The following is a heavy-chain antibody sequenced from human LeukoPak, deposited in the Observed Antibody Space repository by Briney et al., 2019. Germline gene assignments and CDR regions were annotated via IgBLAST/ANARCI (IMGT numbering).Heavy chain of an antibody. D-gene: IGHD3-16*01. Sequence: PSETLSLTCSVSGGSIGDNKWWTWVRQPPGKGMEWIGEIYHSGSTNYNPALKSRLTMSVDKSNNQFSLKLGSATAADTAVYYCARAQAYADHLDYWGQGTLVTVSS. J-gene: IGHJ4*02. CDR1: GGSIGDNKW. V-gene: IGHV4-4*02. CDR2: IYHSGST. CDR3: ARAQAYADHLDY.